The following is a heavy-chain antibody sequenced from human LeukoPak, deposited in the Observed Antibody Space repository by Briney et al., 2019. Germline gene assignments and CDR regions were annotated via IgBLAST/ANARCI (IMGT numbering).Heavy chain of an antibody. CDR3: ASLYYYDSSDYSGY. J-gene: IGHJ4*02. V-gene: IGHV4-34*01. D-gene: IGHD3-22*01. Sequence: PSETLSLTCAVSGGSISSGGYSWSWIRQPPGKGLEWIGEINHSGSTNYNPSLKSRVTISVDTSKNQFSLKVNSVTAADTAVYYCASLYYYDSSDYSGYWGQGTLVTVSS. CDR2: INHSGST. CDR1: GGSISSGGYS.